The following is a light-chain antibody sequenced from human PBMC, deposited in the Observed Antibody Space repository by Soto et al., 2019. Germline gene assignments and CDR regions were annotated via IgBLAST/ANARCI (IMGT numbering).Light chain of an antibody. J-gene: IGKJ1*01. CDR1: QSVGSY. V-gene: IGKV3-11*01. Sequence: EIVLIQSPATLSLSPGERATLSCRASQSVGSYLAWYQHKPGQAPRLLISDASNRATGIPARFSGSGSETDFTLTISSLEPEDFAVYYCQQYDTSPRTFGQGTKVDIK. CDR3: QQYDTSPRT. CDR2: DAS.